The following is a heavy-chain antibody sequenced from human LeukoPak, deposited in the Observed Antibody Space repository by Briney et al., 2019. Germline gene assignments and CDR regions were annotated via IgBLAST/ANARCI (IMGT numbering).Heavy chain of an antibody. CDR1: GYTFTSNY. D-gene: IGHD6-13*01. Sequence: ASVKVSCKAFGYTFTSNYMHWVRQAPGQGPEWMGVISPSGGSTTYAQKFQGRVTMTRDTSISTAYMELSRLRSGDTAVYYCARGADSSSWFASPDFWGQGTLVTVSS. V-gene: IGHV1-2*02. J-gene: IGHJ4*02. CDR3: ARGADSSSWFASPDF. CDR2: ISPSGGST.